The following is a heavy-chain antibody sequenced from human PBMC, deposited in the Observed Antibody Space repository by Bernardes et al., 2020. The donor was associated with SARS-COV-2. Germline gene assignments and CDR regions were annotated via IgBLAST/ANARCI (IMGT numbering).Heavy chain of an antibody. D-gene: IGHD3-10*01. V-gene: IGHV3-74*01. Sequence: GGSLRLCCAASGFTFSNYWMYWVRLAPGKGLVWVSRIDGDGSSTSYADSVKGRFTISRDNAKHTLFLQVNSLRAEDTAVYYCARDLGSPFDSWGQGTLVTVSS. CDR2: IDGDGSST. CDR3: ARDLGSPFDS. J-gene: IGHJ5*01. CDR1: GFTFSNYW.